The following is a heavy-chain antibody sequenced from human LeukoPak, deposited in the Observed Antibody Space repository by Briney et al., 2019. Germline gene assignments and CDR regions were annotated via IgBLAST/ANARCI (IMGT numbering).Heavy chain of an antibody. CDR1: VFTFSNYW. CDR3: AREQGMVRGSWFDP. D-gene: IGHD3-10*01. CDR2: INWNGGST. V-gene: IGHV3-20*04. J-gene: IGHJ5*02. Sequence: GGSLRLSCAATVFTFSNYWMHWARQAPGKGLEWVSGINWNGGSTGYADSVKSRFTISRDNAKNSLYLQMNSLRAEDTALYYCAREQGMVRGSWFDPWGQGTLVTVSS.